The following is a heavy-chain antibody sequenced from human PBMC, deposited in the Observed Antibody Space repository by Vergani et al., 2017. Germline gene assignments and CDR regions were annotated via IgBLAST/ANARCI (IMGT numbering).Heavy chain of an antibody. D-gene: IGHD5-18*01. Sequence: QLQLQESGPGLVKPSETLSLTCTVSGGSISSSSYYWGWIRQPPGKGLEWIGSIYTSGSTNYNPSLKSRVTMSVDTSKNQFSLKLSSVTAADTAVYYCASDGGYSYGYDAFDIWGQGTMVTVSS. CDR1: GGSISSSSYY. V-gene: IGHV4-39*07. CDR2: IYTSGST. J-gene: IGHJ3*02. CDR3: ASDGGYSYGYDAFDI.